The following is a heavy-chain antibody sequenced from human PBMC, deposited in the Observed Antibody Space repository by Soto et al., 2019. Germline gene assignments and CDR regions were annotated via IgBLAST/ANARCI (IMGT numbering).Heavy chain of an antibody. J-gene: IGHJ4*02. Sequence: QVQLVQSGAEVRKPGASVKVSCKQSGYTFNTYYLHWLRQAPGQALEWMGVIHPSGGGTTYAQKFLGRVTVTRDTSTPTVFMELSSLRSDDTAVYYCARGGHIEVVTASFDNWGQGTLVTVSS. V-gene: IGHV1-46*02. CDR1: GYTFNTYY. CDR2: IHPSGGGT. CDR3: ARGGHIEVVTASFDN. D-gene: IGHD2-21*02.